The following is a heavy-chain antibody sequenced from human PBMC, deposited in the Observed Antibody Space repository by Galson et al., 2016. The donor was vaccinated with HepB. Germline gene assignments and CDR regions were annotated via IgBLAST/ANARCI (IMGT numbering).Heavy chain of an antibody. CDR1: GFTFTDAW. CDR3: FTDPEEYSGYCSGGTCYDPDY. D-gene: IGHD2-15*01. CDR2: IKSNADGGTT. Sequence: SLRLSCAASGFTFTDAWMNWVRQAVGKGLEWVGRIKSNADGGTTHYAAPVKGRFTISRDDSKNTLYLHMNSLQADDTAVYYCFTDPEEYSGYCSGGTCYDPDYWGQGTLVTVSS. J-gene: IGHJ4*02. V-gene: IGHV3-15*07.